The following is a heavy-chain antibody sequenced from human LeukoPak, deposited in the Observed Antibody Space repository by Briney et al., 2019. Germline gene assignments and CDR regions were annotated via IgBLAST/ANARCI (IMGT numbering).Heavy chain of an antibody. J-gene: IGHJ4*02. Sequence: PGGSLRLSCAASGFTVSSNYMSWVRQAPGKGLEWDSVIYSGGSTYYADSVKGRFTISRDNSKNTLYLQMNSLRAEDTAVYYCARGARIAVALYYFDYWGQGTLVTVSS. CDR1: GFTVSSNY. CDR2: IYSGGST. V-gene: IGHV3-53*01. D-gene: IGHD6-19*01. CDR3: ARGARIAVALYYFDY.